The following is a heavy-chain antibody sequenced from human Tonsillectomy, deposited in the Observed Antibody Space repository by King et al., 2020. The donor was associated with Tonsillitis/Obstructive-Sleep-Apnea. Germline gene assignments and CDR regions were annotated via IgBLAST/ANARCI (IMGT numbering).Heavy chain of an antibody. CDR1: GGSFSDYY. Sequence: VQLQQWGAGLLKPSETLSLTCAVYGGSFSDYYWSWIRQPPGKGLEWIGEINHSGSTNYNPSLKSRVTISVDTSKNPSSLKLSSVTAADTAVYNCARDCGGSCLVVDGMDVWGKGTTVTVSS. V-gene: IGHV4-34*01. CDR3: ARDCGGSCLVVDGMDV. CDR2: INHSGST. J-gene: IGHJ6*03. D-gene: IGHD2-15*01.